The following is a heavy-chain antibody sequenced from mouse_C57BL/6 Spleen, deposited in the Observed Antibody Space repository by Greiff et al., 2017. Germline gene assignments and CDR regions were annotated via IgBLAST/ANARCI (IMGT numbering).Heavy chain of an antibody. V-gene: IGHV1-76*01. Sequence: QVQLQQPGAELVRPGASVKLSCKASGYTFTDYYINWVKQRPGQGLEWIARIYPGSGNTYYNEKFKGKATLTAEKSSSTAYMQLSSLTSEDSAVYFCARSDGSSWFAYWGQGTLVTVSA. CDR3: ARSDGSSWFAY. CDR1: GYTFTDYY. CDR2: IYPGSGNT. J-gene: IGHJ3*01. D-gene: IGHD1-1*01.